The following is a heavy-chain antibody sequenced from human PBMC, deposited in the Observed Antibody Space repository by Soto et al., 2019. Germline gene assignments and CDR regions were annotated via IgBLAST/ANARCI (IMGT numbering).Heavy chain of an antibody. CDR2: IWYDGSNK. J-gene: IGHJ3*02. CDR3: ARKYCSRTSCPYIGVAFDS. V-gene: IGHV3-33*01. CDR1: GFTFSSYG. D-gene: IGHD2-2*01. Sequence: GGSLRLSCAASGFTFSSYGMYWVRQAPGKGLEWVAVIWYDGSNKYYADSVKGRFTISRDNSKNTLYLQMNSLRAEDTALYHCARKYCSRTSCPYIGVAFDSWGQGTMVTVSS.